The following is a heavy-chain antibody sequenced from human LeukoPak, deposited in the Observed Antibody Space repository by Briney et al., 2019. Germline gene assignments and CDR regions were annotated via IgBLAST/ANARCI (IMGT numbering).Heavy chain of an antibody. V-gene: IGHV3-23*01. Sequence: GGSLRLSCAASGFTFISYAMNWVRQAPGRGLEWVSAISGGGGSTYYADSVKGRFTISRDNSKNTLSLQMNSLRAEDTAVYYCAKGWELPLYYFDYWSQGTLVTVSS. J-gene: IGHJ4*02. D-gene: IGHD1-26*01. CDR1: GFTFISYA. CDR3: AKGWELPLYYFDY. CDR2: ISGGGGST.